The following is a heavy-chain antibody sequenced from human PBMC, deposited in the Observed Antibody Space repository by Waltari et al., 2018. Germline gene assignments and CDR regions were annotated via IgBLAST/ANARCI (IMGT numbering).Heavy chain of an antibody. CDR2: IKNGGDT. CDR1: GFTVSSHL. D-gene: IGHD2-21*01. CDR3: ARDVGGDGYSLFDF. Sequence: EVQVVESGGGLVQPGGSLRLSCSVSGFTVSSHLMTWVSKAPGKGLDWVSVIKNGGDTNYADSVKGRITISRDNSKNTVYLQMNSLRTEDTAVYYCARDVGGDGYSLFDFWGQGTLVTVSS. V-gene: IGHV3-66*02. J-gene: IGHJ4*02.